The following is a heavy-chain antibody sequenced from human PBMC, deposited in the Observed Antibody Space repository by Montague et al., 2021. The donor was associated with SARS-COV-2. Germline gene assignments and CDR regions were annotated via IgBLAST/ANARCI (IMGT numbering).Heavy chain of an antibody. J-gene: IGHJ3*02. CDR3: ARGRPVQGSFRHFDSISSGAPDI. CDR1: RGSFSNYY. D-gene: IGHD3-9*01. CDR2: INQGGAP. Sequence: SETLSLTCAVSRGSFSNYYWTWIRQSPGKGLEWIGEINQGGAPNYTPSLKSRVTISLDTSKKQISLKLNSVTVADTAVFFCARGRPVQGSFRHFDSISSGAPDIGAQGSLVIVSS. V-gene: IGHV4-34*01.